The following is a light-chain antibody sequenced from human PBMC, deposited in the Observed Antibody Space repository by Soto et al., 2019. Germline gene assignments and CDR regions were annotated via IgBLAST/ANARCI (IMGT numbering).Light chain of an antibody. J-gene: IGKJ1*01. CDR1: QNVASSY. Sequence: DIVFTQSPGTLSLSPGERATLSCRASQNVASSYLAWYQQKPGQAPRLLIYGSSIRGAGIPDRFSGSGSGTDFTLTISRLDPEDFAVYFCQQYGSSPRTFGQGTKVDIK. CDR2: GSS. V-gene: IGKV3-20*01. CDR3: QQYGSSPRT.